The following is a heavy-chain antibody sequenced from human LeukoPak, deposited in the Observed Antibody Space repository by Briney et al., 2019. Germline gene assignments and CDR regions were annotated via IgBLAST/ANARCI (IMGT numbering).Heavy chain of an antibody. CDR1: GFTLRNYA. CDR2: ISYDGTNK. Sequence: GRSLRLSCAASGFTLRNYAMHWVRQAPGKGLEWVAVISYDGTNKYCADSVKGRFTISRDTSKNTLYLQMNSPRAEDTAVYYCARTWQLDSWGQGTLVTVSS. J-gene: IGHJ4*02. V-gene: IGHV3-30-3*01. D-gene: IGHD1-26*01. CDR3: ARTWQLDS.